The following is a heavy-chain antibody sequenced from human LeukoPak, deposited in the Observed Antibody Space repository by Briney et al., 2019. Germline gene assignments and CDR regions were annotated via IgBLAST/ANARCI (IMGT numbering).Heavy chain of an antibody. CDR3: AKDVDQYYFDY. Sequence: GGSLRLSCAASGFTFSIYGLSWVRQAPGKGLEWVSTISGSGNSRYYGDSVKGRFTISRDNPKNTLYLQMNSLRAEDTAVYYCAKDVDQYYFDYWGQGTLVTVSS. CDR1: GFTFSIYG. D-gene: IGHD2-15*01. V-gene: IGHV3-23*01. J-gene: IGHJ4*02. CDR2: ISGSGNSR.